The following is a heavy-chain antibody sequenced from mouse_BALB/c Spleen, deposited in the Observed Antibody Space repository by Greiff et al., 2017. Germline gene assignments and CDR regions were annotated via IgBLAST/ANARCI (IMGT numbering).Heavy chain of an antibody. CDR2: ISDGGSYT. D-gene: IGHD2-2*01. Sequence: DVKLVESGGDLVKPGGSLKLSCAASGFTFSDYYMYWVRQTPEKRLEWVATISDGGSYTYYPDSVKGRFTISRDNAKNNLYLQMSSLKSEDTAMYYCAREGLPDAMDYWGQGTSVTVSS. V-gene: IGHV5-4*02. J-gene: IGHJ4*01. CDR1: GFTFSDYY. CDR3: AREGLPDAMDY.